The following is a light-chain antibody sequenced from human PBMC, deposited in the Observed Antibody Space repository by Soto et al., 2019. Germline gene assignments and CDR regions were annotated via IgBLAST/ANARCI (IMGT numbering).Light chain of an antibody. J-gene: IGKJ1*01. Sequence: DIQMTQSPSTLSASVGDRVTITCRASQSISSWLAWYQQKPGTAPKLLIYKASTLQSGVPSRFSGSGSGTEFILTISSLQPDDSATYYCQQYNDNWTFGQGTKVDIK. CDR2: KAS. CDR1: QSISSW. V-gene: IGKV1-5*03. CDR3: QQYNDNWT.